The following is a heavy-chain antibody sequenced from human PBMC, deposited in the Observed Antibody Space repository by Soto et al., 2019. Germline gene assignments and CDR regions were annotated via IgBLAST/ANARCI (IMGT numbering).Heavy chain of an antibody. V-gene: IGHV3-30*06. CDR1: GFTFRSYV. J-gene: IGHJ4*02. CDR3: ASWGTTGGLDG. Sequence: QVQLVESGGGVVQPGTALRLSCVGSGFTFRSYVIHWVRQAPCKGFEWVALTSYDGSNKYYDDSVKGRFTISRDNSRKQVALQLDSMSLEDTAIYYCASWGTTGGLDGWGQGTLVSVSS. D-gene: IGHD3-16*01. CDR2: TSYDGSNK.